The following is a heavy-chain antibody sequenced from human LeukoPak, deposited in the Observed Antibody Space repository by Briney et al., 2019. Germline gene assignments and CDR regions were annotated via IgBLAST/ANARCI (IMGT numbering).Heavy chain of an antibody. V-gene: IGHV3-30*02. CDR2: IVYDENNK. J-gene: IGHJ4*02. CDR1: GFTLSRYG. D-gene: IGHD1-26*01. Sequence: GGSLRLSCAASGFTLSRYGVHWVRQATGRGVEGGAFIVYDENNKYYEYSVKGRFTISRDNSKNTLYLQMNSLRAEHTAVYYCAKAHSVGATSSVAYWGQGTLVSVSS. CDR3: AKAHSVGATSSVAY.